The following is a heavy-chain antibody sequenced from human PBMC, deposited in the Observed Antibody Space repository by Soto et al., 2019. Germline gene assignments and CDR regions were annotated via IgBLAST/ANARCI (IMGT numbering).Heavy chain of an antibody. D-gene: IGHD4-17*01. Sequence: GESLKISCAASGFTFVNYAMTWVRQAPGKGLEWVSAIRGSGGNTYYADSVKGRFIISRDNSKDTLYLQMNSLRADDSAIYYCAKDPNGDYVGAFDFWGQGTMVTVSS. CDR1: GFTFVNYA. CDR2: IRGSGGNT. J-gene: IGHJ3*01. V-gene: IGHV3-23*01. CDR3: AKDPNGDYVGAFDF.